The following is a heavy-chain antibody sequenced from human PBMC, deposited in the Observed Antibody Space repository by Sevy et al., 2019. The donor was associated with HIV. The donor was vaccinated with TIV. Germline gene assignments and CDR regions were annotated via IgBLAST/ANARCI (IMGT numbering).Heavy chain of an antibody. V-gene: IGHV3-23*01. J-gene: IGHJ4*02. D-gene: IGHD3-3*01. CDR1: GFSCGTHA. CDR2: MSGRGGST. Sequence: GGSLRLSCAASGFSCGTHAMSWVRQAPGKGLEWVSGMSGRGGSTGYADSVKGRFTISRDNSKNTLFLQMNALRADDTAVYYCAKDVPDQSWYDDFWSGSPCFDYWGRGILVTVSS. CDR3: AKDVPDQSWYDDFWSGSPCFDY.